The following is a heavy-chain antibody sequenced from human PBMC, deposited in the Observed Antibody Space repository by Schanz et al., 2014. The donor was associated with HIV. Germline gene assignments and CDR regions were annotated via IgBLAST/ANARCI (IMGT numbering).Heavy chain of an antibody. V-gene: IGHV4-4*07. CDR2: IYNTGST. D-gene: IGHD3-22*01. CDR1: GGFMSAYF. Sequence: QVQLQESGPGLVKPSETLSLTCTVHGGFMSAYFWSWIRQPAGKGLEGIGRIYNTGSTNYNPSLKSRVTISLDTSKKQFSLKLTSVTAADTAVYFCARGGYDSGRPFMPFEYWGQGSLVTVSS. J-gene: IGHJ4*02. CDR3: ARGGYDSGRPFMPFEY.